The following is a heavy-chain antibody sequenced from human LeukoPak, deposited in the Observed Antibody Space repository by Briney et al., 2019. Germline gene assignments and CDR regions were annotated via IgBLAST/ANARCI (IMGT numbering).Heavy chain of an antibody. D-gene: IGHD4-11*01. CDR3: ARDLIDYSNQPFDY. V-gene: IGHV4-30-2*01. Sequence: SETLSLTCAVSGGSISSGGYSWSWIRQPPGKGLEWIGYIYHSGSTYYNPSLKSRVTISVDRSKNQFSLKLSSVTAADTAVYYCARDLIDYSNQPFDYWGQGTLVTVSS. CDR1: GGSISSGGYS. CDR2: IYHSGST. J-gene: IGHJ4*02.